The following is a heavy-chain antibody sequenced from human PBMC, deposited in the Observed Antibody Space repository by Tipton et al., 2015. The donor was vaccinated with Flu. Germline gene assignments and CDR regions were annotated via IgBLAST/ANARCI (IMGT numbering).Heavy chain of an antibody. CDR2: ISYDGSNK. CDR3: AKVAGYSSSCLDY. J-gene: IGHJ4*02. CDR1: GFTFSSYG. V-gene: IGHV3-30*18. Sequence: SGFTFSSYGMHWVRQAPGKGLEWVAVISYDGSNKYYADSVKGRFTISRDNSKNTLYLQMNSLRAEDTAVYYCAKVAGYSSSCLDYWGQGTLVTVSS. D-gene: IGHD6-13*01.